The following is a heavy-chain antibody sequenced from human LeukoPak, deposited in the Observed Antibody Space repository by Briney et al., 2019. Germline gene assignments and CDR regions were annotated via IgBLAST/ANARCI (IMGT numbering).Heavy chain of an antibody. V-gene: IGHV3-30-3*01. J-gene: IGHJ6*02. CDR2: ISYDGSNK. Sequence: PGGSLRLSCAASGFTFSSYAMHWVRQAPGKGLEWVAVISYDGSNKYYADSVKGRFTISRDNSKNTLYLQMNSLRAEDTAVYYCARDPRYLGKIWFGEPPGMDVWGQGTTVTVSS. CDR3: ARDPRYLGKIWFGEPPGMDV. D-gene: IGHD3-10*01. CDR1: GFTFSSYA.